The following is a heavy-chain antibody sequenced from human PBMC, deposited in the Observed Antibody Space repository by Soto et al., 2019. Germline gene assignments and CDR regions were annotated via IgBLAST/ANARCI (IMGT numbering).Heavy chain of an antibody. CDR3: ARGEDAFFYYGLDV. Sequence: SETLSLTCTFSGGSITSSYWCWIRRPPGKGLEWIAYIYDTGISGYTPSTSYNPSLKSRVTMSVDTSKSQFSLKLTSVTAADTAVYYCARGEDAFFYYGLDVWGQGITVTVSS. CDR2: IYDTGISGYTPST. CDR1: GGSITSSY. J-gene: IGHJ6*02. V-gene: IGHV4-59*01.